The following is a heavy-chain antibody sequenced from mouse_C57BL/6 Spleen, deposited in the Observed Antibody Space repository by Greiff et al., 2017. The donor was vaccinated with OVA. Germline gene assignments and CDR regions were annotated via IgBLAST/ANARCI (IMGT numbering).Heavy chain of an antibody. Sequence: VQLQQSGPELVKPGASVKISCKASGYTFTDYYMNWVKQSHGKSLEWIGDINPNNGGTSYNQKFKGKATLTVDKSSSTAYMELRSLTSEDSAVYYCARRGGYGSSFLWGQGTTLTVSS. D-gene: IGHD1-1*01. CDR2: INPNNGGT. CDR3: ARRGGYGSSFL. V-gene: IGHV1-26*01. CDR1: GYTFTDYY. J-gene: IGHJ2*01.